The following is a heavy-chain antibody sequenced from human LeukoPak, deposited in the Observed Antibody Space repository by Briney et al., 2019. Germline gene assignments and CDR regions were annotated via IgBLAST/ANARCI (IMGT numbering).Heavy chain of an antibody. D-gene: IGHD3-16*01. Sequence: GGSLRLSCAASGFTVSAKYMSWVRQGPGKGLDWISSIYSDGGTNYADSVKGRFTIDRDNSKNTLYLQMNSLRPEDTAVYYCARDGGFGGPGGDNWFDYWGQGALVTVSS. CDR1: GFTVSAKY. CDR3: ARDGGFGGPGGDNWFDY. J-gene: IGHJ5*01. V-gene: IGHV3-66*02. CDR2: IYSDGGT.